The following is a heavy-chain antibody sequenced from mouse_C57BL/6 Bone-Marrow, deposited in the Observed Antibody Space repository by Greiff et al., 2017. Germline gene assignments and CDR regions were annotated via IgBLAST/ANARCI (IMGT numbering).Heavy chain of an antibody. V-gene: IGHV1-52*01. CDR2: IDPSDSET. Sequence: QVQLQQPGAELVRPGSSVKMSCKASGYTFTSYCMHWVNQRPIQGLEWIGNIDPSDSETHYNQKFKDKATLTVAKSSITAYIQLSSLTSEDSAVYYCARWGFAYWGQGTLVTVSA. CDR3: ARWGFAY. CDR1: GYTFTSYC. J-gene: IGHJ3*01.